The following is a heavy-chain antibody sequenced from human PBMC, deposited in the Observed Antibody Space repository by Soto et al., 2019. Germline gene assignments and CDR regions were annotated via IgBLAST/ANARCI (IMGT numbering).Heavy chain of an antibody. V-gene: IGHV1-3*01. J-gene: IGHJ4*02. D-gene: IGHD5-12*01. CDR3: ARGPSCGCFDF. Sequence: QVQLVQSGAEVKKPGASVKLSCKTSGYTFTTIFLHWLRQAPGQRLEWMGWINPANGVTMYSQKFLGRVSNTRDTSATTAHMELTSLTSDDTAVYYCARGPSCGCFDFWGQGTLVTVSS. CDR2: INPANGVT. CDR1: GYTFTTIF.